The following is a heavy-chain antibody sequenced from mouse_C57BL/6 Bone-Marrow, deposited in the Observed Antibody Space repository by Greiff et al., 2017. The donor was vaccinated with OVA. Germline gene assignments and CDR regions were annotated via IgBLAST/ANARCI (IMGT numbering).Heavy chain of an antibody. CDR2: ISNLAYSI. D-gene: IGHD2-4*01. V-gene: IGHV5-15*01. CDR3: ARQMNYDEGWAMDY. J-gene: IGHJ4*01. CDR1: GFTFSDYG. Sequence: EVKLVESGGGLVQPGGSLKLSCAAPGFTFSDYGMAWVRQAPRKGPEWVEFISNLAYSIYYADTVTGRFTISRENAKNTLYLEMSSLRSEDTAMYYCARQMNYDEGWAMDYWGQGTSVTVSS.